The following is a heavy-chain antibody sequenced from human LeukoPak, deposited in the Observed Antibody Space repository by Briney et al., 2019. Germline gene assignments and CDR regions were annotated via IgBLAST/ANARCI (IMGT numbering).Heavy chain of an antibody. CDR3: AKRGAEVGTTVAPGDY. CDR2: ISSSGSTI. Sequence: GGSLRLSCAASGFTFSTYEMNWVRQAPGKGLEWVSSISSSGSTIYYADSVKGRFTISRDNSKNTLYLQMNSLRAEDTAVYYCAKRGAEVGTTVAPGDYWGQGTLLTVSS. D-gene: IGHD1-26*01. J-gene: IGHJ4*02. CDR1: GFTFSTYE. V-gene: IGHV3-48*03.